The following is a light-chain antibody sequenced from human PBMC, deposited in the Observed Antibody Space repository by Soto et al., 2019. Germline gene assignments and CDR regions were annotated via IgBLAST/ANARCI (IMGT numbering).Light chain of an antibody. CDR3: QHRSIWPVS. Sequence: EIVLTQSPATLSLSPGERATLSCRASQSVNNYLAWYQQKPGQAPRLLIFDASNRATGIPARFSGSGSATDFTLTISSLEPEDFAVDYCQHRSIWPVSFGQGTRLEIK. V-gene: IGKV3-11*01. CDR2: DAS. CDR1: QSVNNY. J-gene: IGKJ5*01.